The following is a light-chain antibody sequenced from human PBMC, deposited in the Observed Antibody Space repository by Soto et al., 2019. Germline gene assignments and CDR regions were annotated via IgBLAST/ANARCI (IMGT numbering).Light chain of an antibody. Sequence: IVMTQSPATLSVSPGERATLSCRASQSVSSNLAWYQQKPGQAPRLLIYGASSRATDIPDRFSGSGSETDFTLTVNRLEPEDFAVYYCQQYESSPITFGQRTRLEIK. J-gene: IGKJ5*01. V-gene: IGKV3-20*01. CDR2: GAS. CDR3: QQYESSPIT. CDR1: QSVSSN.